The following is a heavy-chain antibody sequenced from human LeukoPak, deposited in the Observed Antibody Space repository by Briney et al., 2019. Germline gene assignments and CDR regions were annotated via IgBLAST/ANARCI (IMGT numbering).Heavy chain of an antibody. D-gene: IGHD3-3*01. CDR3: ARFWSGNY. CDR2: ISSGSSTI. CDR1: GFTFSSYS. J-gene: IGHJ4*02. Sequence: GGSLRLSCAASGFTFSSYSMNWVRRAPGKGLEWVSYISSGSSTIYYADSVKGRFTVSRDNAKNSLYLQMNSLRAEDTAVYYCARFWSGNYWGQGTLVTVSS. V-gene: IGHV3-48*01.